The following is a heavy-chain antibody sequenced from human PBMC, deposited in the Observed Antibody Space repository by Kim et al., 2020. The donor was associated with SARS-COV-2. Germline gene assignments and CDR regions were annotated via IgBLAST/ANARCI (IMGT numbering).Heavy chain of an antibody. Sequence: GRFTITRDNSKNSLYLQMNSLRTEDTALYYCAKDREIWFGELSYYYGMDVWGQGTTVTVSS. D-gene: IGHD3-10*01. V-gene: IGHV3-43*01. CDR3: AKDREIWFGELSYYYGMDV. J-gene: IGHJ6*02.